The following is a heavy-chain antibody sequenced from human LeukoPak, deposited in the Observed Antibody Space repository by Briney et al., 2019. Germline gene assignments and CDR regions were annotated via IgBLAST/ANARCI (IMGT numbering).Heavy chain of an antibody. J-gene: IGHJ4*02. CDR1: GFTFSSYS. D-gene: IGHD3-10*01. Sequence: GESLKISCAASGFTFSSYSMNWVRQAPGKGLEWVSSISSSSSYIYYADSVKGRFTISRDNAKNSLYLQMNSLRAEDTAVYYCARGSHQDYFGSMTYLSDYWGQGILVTVSS. CDR2: ISSSSSYI. V-gene: IGHV3-21*01. CDR3: ARGSHQDYFGSMTYLSDY.